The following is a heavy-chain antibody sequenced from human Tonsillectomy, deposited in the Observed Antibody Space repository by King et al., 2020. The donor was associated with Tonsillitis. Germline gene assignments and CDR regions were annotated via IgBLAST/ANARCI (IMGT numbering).Heavy chain of an antibody. CDR3: ARDAYYDFWSGYSPYWYFDL. D-gene: IGHD3-3*01. CDR2: VYYTGST. Sequence: QLQESGPGLVKPSETLSLTFSVSGVSIRSYYWSWIRQPPGKGLEWIAYVYYTGSTNYNPSLKSRVTIPVDTSKNQFSLKLSSVTAADTAVYYCARDAYYDFWSGYSPYWYFDLWGRGTLVTVSS. V-gene: IGHV4-59*01. J-gene: IGHJ2*01. CDR1: GVSIRSYY.